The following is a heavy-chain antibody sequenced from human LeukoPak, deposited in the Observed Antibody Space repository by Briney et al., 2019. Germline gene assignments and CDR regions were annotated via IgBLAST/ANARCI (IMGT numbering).Heavy chain of an antibody. CDR2: ISGNSGSI. D-gene: IGHD2-15*01. CDR3: AKDKAPLAATLDY. V-gene: IGHV3-9*01. J-gene: IGHJ4*02. Sequence: GRSLRLSCAASGFTFDDYAMHWVRQAPGKGLEWVSGISGNSGSIGYADSVKGRFTISRDNAKNSLYLQMNSLRAEDTALYYCAKDKAPLAATLDYWGQGTLVTVSS. CDR1: GFTFDDYA.